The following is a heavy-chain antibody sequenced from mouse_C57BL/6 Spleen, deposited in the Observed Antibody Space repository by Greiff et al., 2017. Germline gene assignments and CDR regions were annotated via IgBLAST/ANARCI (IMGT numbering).Heavy chain of an antibody. V-gene: IGHV5-9-1*02. Sequence: EVHLVESGEGLVKPGGSLKLSCAASGFTFSSYAMSWVRQTPEKRLVWVAYISSGGDYIYYADTVKGRFTISRDNARNTLYLQMSSLKSEDTAMYYCTRDSNYFDYWGQGTTLTVSS. J-gene: IGHJ2*01. CDR3: TRDSNYFDY. CDR2: ISSGGDYI. D-gene: IGHD2-5*01. CDR1: GFTFSSYA.